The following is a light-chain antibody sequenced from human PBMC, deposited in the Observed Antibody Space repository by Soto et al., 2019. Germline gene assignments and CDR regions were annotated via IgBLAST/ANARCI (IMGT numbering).Light chain of an antibody. V-gene: IGKV3-11*01. CDR3: QKRSNRYT. Sequence: EIVLTQSPSTLSLSPGDRATLSCRASQSVSSYLAWYQQKPGKAPRLLIYAASNRPTGIPARFSGSGSGTDFTLTSSLLHPEVFAVYYCQKRSNRYTFGQGTKLEIK. J-gene: IGKJ2*01. CDR2: AAS. CDR1: QSVSSY.